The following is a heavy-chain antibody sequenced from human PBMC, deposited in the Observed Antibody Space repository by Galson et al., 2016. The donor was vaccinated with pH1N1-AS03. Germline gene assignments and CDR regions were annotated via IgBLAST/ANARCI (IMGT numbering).Heavy chain of an antibody. CDR2: INPSDGNT. V-gene: IGHV1-46*01. CDR3: ARVSAGLTGYYCAMDV. Sequence: SVKVSCKASGGTFTSYYIHWVRQAPGQGLEWMGIINPSDGNTNYAQRFKGRVTMTRDTSTSTAYMELSILRSDDTAVYYCARVSAGLTGYYCAMDVWGQGTTVTVSS. CDR1: GGTFTSYY. D-gene: IGHD1-14*01. J-gene: IGHJ6*02.